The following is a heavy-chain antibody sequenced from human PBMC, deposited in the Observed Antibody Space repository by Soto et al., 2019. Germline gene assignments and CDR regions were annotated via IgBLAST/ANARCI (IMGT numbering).Heavy chain of an antibody. D-gene: IGHD1-7*01. J-gene: IGHJ4*02. CDR3: AREYTWNFRGWTVD. V-gene: IGHV1-2*02. Sequence: ASVKVYCKASGYRFIDYFMHLVRRAPGQGLEWMGWINPKSGGTKIAQKFQGRTTMTRDTSINTVFMELSRLTSHDTAVYFCAREYTWNFRGWTVDWGLGSLVTVSS. CDR1: GYRFIDYF. CDR2: INPKSGGT.